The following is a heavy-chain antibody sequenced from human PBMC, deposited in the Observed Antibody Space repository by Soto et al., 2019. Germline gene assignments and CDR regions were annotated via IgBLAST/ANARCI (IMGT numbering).Heavy chain of an antibody. CDR2: INPNSGGT. Sequence: ASVKVSCKASGYTFTGYYMHWVRQAPGQGLEWMGWINPNSGGTNYAQKFQGRVTMTRDTSISTAYMELSRLRSDDTAVYYCARDHSYDILTGYYNGVYYYYGMDVWGQGTTVTVSS. V-gene: IGHV1-2*02. D-gene: IGHD3-9*01. CDR1: GYTFTGYY. J-gene: IGHJ6*02. CDR3: ARDHSYDILTGYYNGVYYYYGMDV.